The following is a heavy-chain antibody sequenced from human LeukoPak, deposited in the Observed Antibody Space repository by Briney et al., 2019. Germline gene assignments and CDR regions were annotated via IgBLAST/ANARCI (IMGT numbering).Heavy chain of an antibody. CDR1: GFTFSSYS. V-gene: IGHV3-21*01. CDR3: ARDRGGWYLPGGIDY. CDR2: ISSSSSYI. Sequence: GGSLRLSCAASGFTFSSYSMNWVRQAPGKGLEWVSSISSSSSYIYYADSVKGRFTISRDNAKNSLYLQMNSLRAGDTAVYYCARDRGGWYLPGGIDYWGQGTLVTVSS. J-gene: IGHJ4*02. D-gene: IGHD6-19*01.